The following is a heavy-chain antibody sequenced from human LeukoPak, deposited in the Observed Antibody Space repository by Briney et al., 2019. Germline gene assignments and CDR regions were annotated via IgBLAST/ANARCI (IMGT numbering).Heavy chain of an antibody. J-gene: IGHJ6*03. CDR3: ARDPVYFVLVPGAPKKDYYYYMDV. Sequence: ASVKVSCKASGYPFINYYMQWVRQAPGQGLEWMGIINPSDGSTNYAQNFQGRVTMTRDMSTSTVYMELSSLRSEDTAVYYCARDPVYFVLVPGAPKKDYYYYMDVWGKGTTVTVSS. V-gene: IGHV1-46*01. D-gene: IGHD2-2*01. CDR2: INPSDGST. CDR1: GYPFINYY.